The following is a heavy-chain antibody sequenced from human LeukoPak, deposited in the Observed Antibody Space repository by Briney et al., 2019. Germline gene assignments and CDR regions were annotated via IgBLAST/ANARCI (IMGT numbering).Heavy chain of an antibody. J-gene: IGHJ3*02. CDR1: GGSISSGSYY. Sequence: SETLSLTCTVSGGSISSGSYYWSWIRQPAGKRLEWIGRIYTSGSTNYNPSLKSRVTISVDTSKNQFSLKLSSVTAADTAVYYCARAERRVSNAFDIWGQGTMVTVSS. CDR3: ARAERRVSNAFDI. D-gene: IGHD1-1*01. CDR2: IYTSGST. V-gene: IGHV4-61*02.